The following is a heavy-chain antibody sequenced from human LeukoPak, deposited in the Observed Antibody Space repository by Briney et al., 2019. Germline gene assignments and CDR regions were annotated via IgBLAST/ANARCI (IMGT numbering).Heavy chain of an antibody. Sequence: PSETLTLTCAVYGGSLSGYYWSWIRQPPGKGLEWIGEINHSGSTNYNPSLKSRVTISVDTSKNQFSLKLSSVTAEDTAVYYWARDLNNGQYPIDYWGQGTLITVSS. V-gene: IGHV4-34*01. D-gene: IGHD1-14*01. CDR3: ARDLNNGQYPIDY. CDR1: GGSLSGYY. CDR2: INHSGST. J-gene: IGHJ4*02.